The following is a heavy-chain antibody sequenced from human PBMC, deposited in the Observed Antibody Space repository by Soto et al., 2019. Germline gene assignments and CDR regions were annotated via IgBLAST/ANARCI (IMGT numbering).Heavy chain of an antibody. Sequence: GGLKLSFAASGLTFTSYAMSLVRQAPGKGLEWVSAINGRGDTTYYADSVKGRFIISRDNSKNTISLQMSSLRAEDTAVYYCAKESEYGGSQRNYYFDYWGQGILVTVYS. CDR1: GLTFTSYA. CDR3: AKESEYGGSQRNYYFDY. V-gene: IGHV3-23*01. D-gene: IGHD3-10*01. CDR2: INGRGDTT. J-gene: IGHJ4*02.